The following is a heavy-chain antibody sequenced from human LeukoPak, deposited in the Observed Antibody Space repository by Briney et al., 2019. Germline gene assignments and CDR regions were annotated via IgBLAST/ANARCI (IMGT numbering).Heavy chain of an antibody. CDR1: GFTFSSYS. J-gene: IGHJ4*02. CDR3: ARAPFRFIAVAGTFDY. Sequence: PGGSLRLSCAASGFTFSSYSMNWLRQAPGKGLEWVSSISRSSNYIYYADSVKGRFTISRDNAKNSLYLQMNSLRAEDTAVYYCARAPFRFIAVAGTFDYWGQGTLVTVSS. V-gene: IGHV3-21*01. D-gene: IGHD6-19*01. CDR2: ISRSSNYI.